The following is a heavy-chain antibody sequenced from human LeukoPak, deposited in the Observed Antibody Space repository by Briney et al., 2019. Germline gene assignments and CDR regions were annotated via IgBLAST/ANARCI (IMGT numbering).Heavy chain of an antibody. Sequence: PTASVKVSCKASGYTFTSYFIHGLRQAPRQGLEWMGTVNPNDSSTSYAQKVQGRITLTRDTSTITVYMELSSLRSKDTAVYYCAREIRRSTDYWGQGTLVTVSS. CDR3: AREIRRSTDY. CDR2: VNPNDSST. CDR1: GYTFTSYF. V-gene: IGHV1-46*01. J-gene: IGHJ4*02.